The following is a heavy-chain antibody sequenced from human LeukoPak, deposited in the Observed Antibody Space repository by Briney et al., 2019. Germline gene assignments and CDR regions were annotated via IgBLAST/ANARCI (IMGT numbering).Heavy chain of an antibody. CDR2: IYGGGST. CDR1: GFTVSSNY. J-gene: IGHJ6*02. CDR3: ARARGYSGYESKWYYYGMDV. Sequence: GGSLRLSCAASGFTVSSNYMSWVRQAPGKGLEWVSVIYGGGSTYYADSVKGRFTISRDNSKNTLYVQMNSLRAEDTAVYYCARARGYSGYESKWYYYGMDVWGQGTTVTVSS. D-gene: IGHD5-12*01. V-gene: IGHV3-53*01.